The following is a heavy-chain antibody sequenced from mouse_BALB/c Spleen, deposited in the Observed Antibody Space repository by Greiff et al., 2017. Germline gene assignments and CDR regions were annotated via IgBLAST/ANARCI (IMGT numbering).Heavy chain of an antibody. V-gene: IGHV1-31*01. CDR2: INPYNGAT. J-gene: IGHJ4*01. D-gene: IGHD2-4*01. CDR3: AIYDYDGASAMDY. CDR1: GYSFTGYY. Sequence: EVQLQQSGPELVKPGASVKISCKASGYSFTGYYMHWVKQSHVKSLEWIGRINPYNGATSYNQNFKDKASLTVDKSSSTAYMELHSLTSEDSAVYYCAIYDYDGASAMDYWGQGTSVTVSS.